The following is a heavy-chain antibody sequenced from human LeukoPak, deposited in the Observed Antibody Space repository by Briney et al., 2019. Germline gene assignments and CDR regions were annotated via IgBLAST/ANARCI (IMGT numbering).Heavy chain of an antibody. CDR2: IYYSGST. CDR1: GGSISSSSYY. J-gene: IGHJ6*03. D-gene: IGHD3-10*01. V-gene: IGHV4-39*01. Sequence: SETLSLTCTVSGGSISSSSYYWGWIRQPPGKGLEWIGSIYYSGSTYYNPSLKSRVTISVDTSKNQFSLKLSSVTAADPAVYYCFSRRSGIYYYYMDVWGKGTTVTISS. CDR3: FSRRSGIYYYYMDV.